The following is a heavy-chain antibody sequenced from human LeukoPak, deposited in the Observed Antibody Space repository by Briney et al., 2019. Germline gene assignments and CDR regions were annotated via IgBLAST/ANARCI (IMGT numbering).Heavy chain of an antibody. Sequence: TSETLSLTCTVSGGSISTYYWSWIRQPPGKGLEWIGYIYYSGSTNYSPSLKSRVTISVDTSKNQFSLKLSSVTAADTAVYYCARDSRSYYASSGYYGTFDYWGQGTLVTVSS. V-gene: IGHV4-59*01. CDR3: ARDSRSYYASSGYYGTFDY. CDR1: GGSISTYY. J-gene: IGHJ4*02. CDR2: IYYSGST. D-gene: IGHD3-22*01.